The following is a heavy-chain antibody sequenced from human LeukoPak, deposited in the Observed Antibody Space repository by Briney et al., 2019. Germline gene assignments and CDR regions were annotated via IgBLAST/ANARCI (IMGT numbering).Heavy chain of an antibody. Sequence: SLRLSCAASGFTFDDYAMHWVRQAPGKGLEWVSGISWNSGSIGYADSVKGRFTISRDNAKNSLYLQMNSLRAEDTALYYCAKGQYSSSWSHFDYWGQGTLVTVSS. D-gene: IGHD6-13*01. CDR2: ISWNSGSI. CDR3: AKGQYSSSWSHFDY. CDR1: GFTFDDYA. V-gene: IGHV3-9*01. J-gene: IGHJ4*02.